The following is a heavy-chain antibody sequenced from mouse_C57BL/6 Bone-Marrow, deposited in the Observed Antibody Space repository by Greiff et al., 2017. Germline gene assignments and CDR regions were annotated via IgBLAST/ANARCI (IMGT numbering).Heavy chain of an antibody. J-gene: IGHJ4*01. Sequence: EVKVVESGGDLVKPGGSLKLSCAASGFTFSSYGMSWVRQTPDKRLEWVATISSGGSYTYYPDSVKGRFTISRDNAKNNLYLQMSSLKSEDTAMYYCARRGDGTMDYWGQGTSVTVSS. CDR3: ARRGDGTMDY. V-gene: IGHV5-6*02. CDR1: GFTFSSYG. CDR2: ISSGGSYT.